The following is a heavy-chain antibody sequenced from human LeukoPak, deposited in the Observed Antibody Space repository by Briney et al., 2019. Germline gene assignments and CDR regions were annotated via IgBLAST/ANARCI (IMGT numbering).Heavy chain of an antibody. J-gene: IGHJ6*02. V-gene: IGHV6-1*01. D-gene: IGHD1-1*01. CDR2: TYYRSEWFH. CDR1: GDSVSSNSAA. CDR3: VGGGTSVAGMDV. Sequence: SQTLSLTCVISGDSVSSNSAAWIWIRQSPSRGLEWLGRTYYRSEWFHDYAVSVKSRMIINPDTSKNQFSLQPNSVTPEDTAIYYCVGGGTSVAGMDVWGQGTTVTVSS.